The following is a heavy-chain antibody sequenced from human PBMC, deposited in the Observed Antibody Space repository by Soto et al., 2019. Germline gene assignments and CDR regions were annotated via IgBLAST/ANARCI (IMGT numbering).Heavy chain of an antibody. CDR1: GYTFTSYA. D-gene: IGHD6-13*01. Sequence: ASVKVSCKASGYTFTSYAMHWLRQAPGQRLEWMGWINAGNSNTKYSQKFQGRVTITRDTSASTAYMELSSLRSEDTAVYYCARRQQLELDYWGQGTLVTVSS. CDR3: ARRQQLELDY. V-gene: IGHV1-3*01. J-gene: IGHJ4*02. CDR2: INAGNSNT.